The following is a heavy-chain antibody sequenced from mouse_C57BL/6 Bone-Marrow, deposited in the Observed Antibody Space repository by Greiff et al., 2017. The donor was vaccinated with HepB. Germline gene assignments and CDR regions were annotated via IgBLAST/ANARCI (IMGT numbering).Heavy chain of an antibody. CDR3: ARRSRYDHGGFAY. D-gene: IGHD2-4*01. CDR1: GYTFTSYW. V-gene: IGHV1-55*01. Sequence: QVKLKQPGAELVKPGASVKMSCKASGYTFTSYWITWVKQRPGQGLEWIGDIYPGSGSTNYNEKFKSKATLTVDTSSSTAYMQLSSLTSEDSAVYYCARRSRYDHGGFAYWGQGTLVTVSA. J-gene: IGHJ3*01. CDR2: IYPGSGST.